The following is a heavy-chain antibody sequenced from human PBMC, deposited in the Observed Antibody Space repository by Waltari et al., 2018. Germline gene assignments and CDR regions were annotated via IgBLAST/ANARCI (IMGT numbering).Heavy chain of an antibody. V-gene: IGHV4-34*02. CDR3: ARYTSSWSKYIQY. CDR1: GGSVSGYY. CDR2: ISQLGAV. D-gene: IGHD6-19*01. Sequence: QVQLQQWGAGLLKPSETLSLTCGLYGGSVSGYYWSWIRQPPWKGREWLGEISQLGAVEYNPPLRGRATMSVDTSKNQVYLEVTSVTAADTANYYCARYTSSWSKYIQYWGRGSLVTVSS. J-gene: IGHJ1*01.